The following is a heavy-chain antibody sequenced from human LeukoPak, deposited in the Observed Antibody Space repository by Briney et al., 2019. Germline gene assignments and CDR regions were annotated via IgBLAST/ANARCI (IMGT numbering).Heavy chain of an antibody. Sequence: SETLSLTCTVSGSISGYYWGWIRQPPGKGLEWIGYIYTGGSTNYNPSLKSRVTMSVDTSKNQFSLKLSSVTAADTAVYYCARDKVNVVVPAAIVFRYWYFDLWGRGTLVTVSS. CDR1: GSISGYY. D-gene: IGHD2-2*02. J-gene: IGHJ2*01. CDR3: ARDKVNVVVPAAIVFRYWYFDL. V-gene: IGHV4-4*07. CDR2: IYTGGST.